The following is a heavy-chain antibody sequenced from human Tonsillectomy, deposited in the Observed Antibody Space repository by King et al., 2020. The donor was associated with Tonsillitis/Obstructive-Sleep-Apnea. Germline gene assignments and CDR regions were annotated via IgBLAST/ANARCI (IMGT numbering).Heavy chain of an antibody. D-gene: IGHD1-26*01. V-gene: IGHV4-34*01. Sequence: VQLQQWGAGLLKPSETLSLTCAVYGGSFSGYYWSWIRQPPGKGLEWIGEINHRGSTNYNPSLKSRVTISVDTSKNQFPLNLRSVTAADTAVYYCASGGGSWFEYWGQGTLVTVSS. J-gene: IGHJ4*02. CDR3: ASGGGSWFEY. CDR1: GGSFSGYY. CDR2: INHRGST.